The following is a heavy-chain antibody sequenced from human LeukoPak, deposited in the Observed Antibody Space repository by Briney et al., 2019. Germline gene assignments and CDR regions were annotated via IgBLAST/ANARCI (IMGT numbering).Heavy chain of an antibody. D-gene: IGHD2-2*01. Sequence: SETLSLTCSVSGGSIRSTTYYWGWIRQPPGKGLEWIGSIYYSGNTYYSPSLMSRVTISVDTSKNQFSLKLNSVTAADTAVYYCARGSGSCSSTSCYFRKKIRDSSSLNSRYYFDYWGQGTLVTVSS. V-gene: IGHV4-39*07. CDR3: ARGSGSCSSTSCYFRKKIRDSSSLNSRYYFDY. CDR1: GGSIRSTTYY. J-gene: IGHJ4*02. CDR2: IYYSGNT.